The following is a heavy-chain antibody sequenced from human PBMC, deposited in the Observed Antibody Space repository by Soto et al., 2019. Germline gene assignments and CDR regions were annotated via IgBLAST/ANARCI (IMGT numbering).Heavy chain of an antibody. J-gene: IGHJ6*02. CDR1: GGSISSGGYS. D-gene: IGHD2-15*01. CDR2: IYHSGTT. CDR3: ARVHCSAGTCLDGLDF. Sequence: PSETLSLTCSVAGGSISSGGYSWSWIRQPPGKGLEWIGYIYHSGTTYFNPSLKSRVTMSVDKSRNQFSLQLNYVTPEDTAVYYCARVHCSAGTCLDGLDFWGQGTTVTVSS. V-gene: IGHV4-30-2*01.